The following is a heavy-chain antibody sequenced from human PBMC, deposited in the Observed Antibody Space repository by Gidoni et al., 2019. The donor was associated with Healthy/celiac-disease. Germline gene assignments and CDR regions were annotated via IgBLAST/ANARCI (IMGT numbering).Heavy chain of an antibody. CDR3: ARDFYYDFWSGYSSPAYYFDY. CDR1: GYTFTGYY. V-gene: IGHV1-2*02. D-gene: IGHD3-3*01. Sequence: QVQLVQSGAEVKKPGASVKVSCKASGYTFTGYYMHWVRQAPGQGLEWMGWINPNSGGTNYAQKFQGRVTMTRDTSISTAYMELSRLRSDDTAVYYCARDFYYDFWSGYSSPAYYFDYWGQGTLVTVSS. CDR2: INPNSGGT. J-gene: IGHJ4*02.